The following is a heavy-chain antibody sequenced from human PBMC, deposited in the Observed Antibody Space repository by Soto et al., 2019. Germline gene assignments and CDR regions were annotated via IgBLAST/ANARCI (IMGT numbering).Heavy chain of an antibody. D-gene: IGHD2-15*01. CDR1: GFTFSSYS. CDR2: ISSSSSYI. J-gene: IGHJ5*02. CDR3: VRGGGGGLFDP. Sequence: PGGSLRLSCAASGFTFSSYSMNWVRQAPGKGLEWVSSISSSSSYIYYADSVKGRFTISRDNAKNSLYLQMNSLRAEDTAIYYCVRGGGGGLFDPWGQGTMVTVS. V-gene: IGHV3-21*01.